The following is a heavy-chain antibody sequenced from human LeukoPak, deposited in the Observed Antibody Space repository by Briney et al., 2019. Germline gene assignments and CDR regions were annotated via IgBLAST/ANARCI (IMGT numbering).Heavy chain of an antibody. CDR1: GGSFSGYY. CDR3: ARQVPYYDFWSGPDLFDY. CDR2: INHSGST. V-gene: IGHV4-34*01. J-gene: IGHJ4*02. Sequence: SETLSLTCAVYGGSFSGYYWSWIRQPPGKGLEWIGEINHSGSTNYNPSLKSRVTMSVDTSKNQFSLKLSSVTAADTAVYYCARQVPYYDFWSGPDLFDYWGQGTLVTVSS. D-gene: IGHD3-3*01.